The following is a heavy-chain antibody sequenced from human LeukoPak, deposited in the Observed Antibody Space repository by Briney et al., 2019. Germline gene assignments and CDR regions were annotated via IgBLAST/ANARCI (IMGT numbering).Heavy chain of an antibody. CDR2: ISSSSSTI. V-gene: IGHV3-48*01. CDR3: ARMTTVRDWDD. J-gene: IGHJ4*02. D-gene: IGHD4-17*01. CDR1: GFTFSSYS. Sequence: GGSLRLSCAASGFTFSSYSMNWVRQAPGKGLEWVSYISSSSSTIYYADSVKGRFTISRDNAKNSLYLQMNSLRAEDTAVYYCARMTTVRDWDDWGQGTLVTVSS.